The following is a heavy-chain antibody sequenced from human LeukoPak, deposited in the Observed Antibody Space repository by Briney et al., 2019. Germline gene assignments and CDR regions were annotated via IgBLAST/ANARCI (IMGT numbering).Heavy chain of an antibody. CDR3: AKWGYCSSTNCLGAFDI. CDR1: GFTFSSYW. V-gene: IGHV3-74*01. J-gene: IGHJ3*02. D-gene: IGHD2-2*01. Sequence: GGSLRLSCAASGFTFSSYWMHWVRQAPGKGLVWVSRINSDGSTTTYADSVKGRFTISRDNAKNTLYLQMNSLRAEDTAVYYCAKWGYCSSTNCLGAFDIWGQGTMVTVSS. CDR2: INSDGSTT.